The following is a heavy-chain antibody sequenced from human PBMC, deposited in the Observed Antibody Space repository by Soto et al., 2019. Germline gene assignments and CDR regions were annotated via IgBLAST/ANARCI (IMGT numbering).Heavy chain of an antibody. J-gene: IGHJ6*04. CDR3: ARGWFGRDV. CDR1: GFTLSGRS. V-gene: IGHV3-74*01. CDR2: IDNAGTDS. Sequence: EVQLVESGGGLVQPGGSLRLSCAASGFTLSGRSMHWVRQAPGKGLVWVSGIDNAGTDSTYADSVKGRFTSSRENAKNMLYLQMNSLRVEDTAVYYCARGWFGRDVWGKGTTVTVSS. D-gene: IGHD3-10*01.